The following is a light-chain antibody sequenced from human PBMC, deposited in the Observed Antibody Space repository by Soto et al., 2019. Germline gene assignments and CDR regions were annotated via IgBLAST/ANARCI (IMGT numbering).Light chain of an antibody. CDR1: QSVRTY. J-gene: IGKJ4*01. CDR2: RAS. V-gene: IGKV3-15*01. CDR3: QLHYNWPLT. Sequence: IVLNKTPATLSLSSGEKATNSVRASQSVRTYLAWYQHKPGQAPRLLIYRASTRATGIPAKFSGSGSETEFTLTIICLQSEDFAVFYCQLHYNWPLTVGGGTKVDIK.